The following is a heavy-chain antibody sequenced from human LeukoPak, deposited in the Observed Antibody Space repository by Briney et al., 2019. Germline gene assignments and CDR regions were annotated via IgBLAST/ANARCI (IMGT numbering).Heavy chain of an antibody. CDR2: IYYSGST. CDR1: GGSISSGDYY. J-gene: IGHJ5*02. V-gene: IGHV4-30-4*01. Sequence: SETLSLTCTVSGGSISSGDYYWTWIRQPPGKGLEWIGYIYYSGSTYYNPSLKSRIVTSIDTSKNQFSLQLSSVTAADTAVYYCARGLGGWFDPWGQGALVTVSS. D-gene: IGHD3/OR15-3a*01. CDR3: ARGLGGWFDP.